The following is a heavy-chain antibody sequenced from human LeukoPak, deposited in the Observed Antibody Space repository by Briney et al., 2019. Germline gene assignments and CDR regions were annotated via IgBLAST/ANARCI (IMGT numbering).Heavy chain of an antibody. CDR2: IYPDDSNT. CDR3: ARTNLWFGELDAFDI. CDR1: GYSFTSYW. Sequence: KPGESLKISCKGSGYSFTSYWIGWVRQMPGKGLEWMGIIYPDDSNTRYSPSFQGQVTISADKSISIASLQWSSLKASDTAMYYCARTNLWFGELDAFDIWGQGTLVTVSS. D-gene: IGHD3-10*01. J-gene: IGHJ3*02. V-gene: IGHV5-51*03.